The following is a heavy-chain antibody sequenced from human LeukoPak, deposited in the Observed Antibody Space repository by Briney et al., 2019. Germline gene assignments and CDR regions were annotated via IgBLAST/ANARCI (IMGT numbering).Heavy chain of an antibody. D-gene: IGHD6-6*01. V-gene: IGHV1-69*05. J-gene: IGHJ4*02. Sequence: ASVKVSXKASGGTFSSYAISWVRQAPGQGLEWMGRIIPIFGTANYAQKLQGRVTITTDESTSTAYMELSSLRSEDTAVYYCAGTPSIAARPFDYWGQGTLVTVSS. CDR3: AGTPSIAARPFDY. CDR1: GGTFSSYA. CDR2: IIPIFGTA.